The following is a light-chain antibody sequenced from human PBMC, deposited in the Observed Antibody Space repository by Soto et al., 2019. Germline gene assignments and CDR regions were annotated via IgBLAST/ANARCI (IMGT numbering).Light chain of an antibody. CDR2: EVS. J-gene: IGLJ1*01. V-gene: IGLV2-23*02. CDR1: SSDVGSYNL. CDR3: CSYAGSSTFV. Sequence: QSALTQPASVSGSPGQSITISCPGTSSDVGSYNLVSWYQQHPGKAPKLMIYEVSKRPSGVSNRFSGSKSGNTASLTTSGLQAEDEADYYCCSYAGSSTFVFGTGTKVTVL.